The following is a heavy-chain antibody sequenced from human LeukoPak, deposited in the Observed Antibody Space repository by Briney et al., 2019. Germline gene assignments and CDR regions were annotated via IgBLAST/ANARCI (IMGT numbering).Heavy chain of an antibody. CDR3: AKDRGEYSSSSDH. V-gene: IGHV3-23*01. CDR1: GFTFSSYA. Sequence: GGSLRLSCAASGFTFSSYAMSWVRQAPGKGLEWVSAITGSGGSTYYADSVKGRFTISRDNSKNMLYLQMNSLRAEDTAVYYCAKDRGEYSSSSDHWGQGTLVTVSS. J-gene: IGHJ4*02. CDR2: ITGSGGST. D-gene: IGHD6-6*01.